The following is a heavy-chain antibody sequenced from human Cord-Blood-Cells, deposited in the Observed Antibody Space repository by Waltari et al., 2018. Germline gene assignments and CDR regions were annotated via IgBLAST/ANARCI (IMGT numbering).Heavy chain of an antibody. CDR3: ARRIAAAGTIYYYGMDV. D-gene: IGHD6-13*01. V-gene: IGHV4-61*09. Sequence: QVQLQESGPGLVKPSQTLSLTCTVSGGSISSGSYYWSWIRQPTGKGLEWIGYIYTSGSTTYNPSLKSRVTISVDTSKNQFSLKLSSVTAADTAVYYCARRIAAAGTIYYYGMDVWGQGTTVTVSS. J-gene: IGHJ6*02. CDR1: GGSISSGSYY. CDR2: IYTSGST.